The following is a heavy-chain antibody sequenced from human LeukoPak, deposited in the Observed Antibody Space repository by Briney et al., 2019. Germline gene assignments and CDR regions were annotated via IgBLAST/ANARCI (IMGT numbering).Heavy chain of an antibody. CDR3: ASPGTDF. Sequence: GGSLRLSCAASGFTFSSYVMSWVRQAPGERLEWVSAISGSGGRTYYADSVKGRFTISRDNSKNTLYLQMHSLRAEDTAVYYCASPGTDFWGQGTLVAVSS. J-gene: IGHJ4*02. V-gene: IGHV3-23*01. CDR2: ISGSGGRT. CDR1: GFTFSSYV.